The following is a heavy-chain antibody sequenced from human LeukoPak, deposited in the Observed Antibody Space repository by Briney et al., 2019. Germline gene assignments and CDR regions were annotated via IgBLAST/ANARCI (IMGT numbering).Heavy chain of an antibody. D-gene: IGHD6-19*01. CDR3: TPLRWLGAFDI. CDR1: GFTFSSYS. V-gene: IGHV3-48*04. CDR2: ISSSSSTI. Sequence: GGSLRLSCAASGFTFSSYSMNWVRQAPGKGLEWVSYISSSSSTIYYADSVKGRFTISRDNAKNSLYLQMNSLRAEDTAVYYCTPLRWLGAFDIWGQGTMVTVSS. J-gene: IGHJ3*02.